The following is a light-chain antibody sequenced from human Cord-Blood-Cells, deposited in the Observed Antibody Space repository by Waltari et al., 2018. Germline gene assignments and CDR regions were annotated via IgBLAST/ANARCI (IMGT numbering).Light chain of an antibody. V-gene: IGLV3-25*03. J-gene: IGLJ2*01. CDR3: QSADSSGNVV. CDR2: KDS. CDR1: ALPKQY. Sequence: SYELTQPPSVSVSPGQTARITCSGDALPKQYAYWYQQKPGQAPVLVIYKDSERPSGSPERFSGSSSGTTVTLTISGVQAEDEADYYCQSADSSGNVVFGGGTKLTVL.